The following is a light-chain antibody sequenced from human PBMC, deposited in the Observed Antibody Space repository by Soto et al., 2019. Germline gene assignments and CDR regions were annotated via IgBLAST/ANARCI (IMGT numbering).Light chain of an antibody. CDR2: GAS. V-gene: IGKV3-20*01. CDR3: KQSYIIPRT. J-gene: IGKJ1*01. Sequence: EIVLTQSPGTLSLSPGERATLSCRASQSVSSSYLAWYQQKPGQAPRLLIYGASSRATGIQDRFSGSGSGTDFTLTIRSLQPDEFATYYCKQSYIIPRTFGQGPKVDNK. CDR1: QSVSSSY.